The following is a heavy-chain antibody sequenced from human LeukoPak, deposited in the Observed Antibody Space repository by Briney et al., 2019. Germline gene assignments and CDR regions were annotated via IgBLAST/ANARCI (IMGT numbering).Heavy chain of an antibody. V-gene: IGHV3-48*02. J-gene: IGHJ4*02. CDR2: ISAPSSAI. Sequence: GGSLRLSCAASGFTFNTYSMNWVRQAPGKGLEWISYISAPSSAIHYADSVKGRFTISRDNAQNSLYLQMNSLRDEDTAVYYCARAMRSGYDYWGQGTLVTVSS. CDR3: ARAMRSGYDY. CDR1: GFTFNTYS. D-gene: IGHD5-12*01.